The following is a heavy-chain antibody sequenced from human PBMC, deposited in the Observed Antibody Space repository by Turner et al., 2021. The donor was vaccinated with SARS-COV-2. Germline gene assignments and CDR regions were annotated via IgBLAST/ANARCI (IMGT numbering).Heavy chain of an antibody. V-gene: IGHV4-59*08. D-gene: IGHD6-19*01. J-gene: IGHJ6*02. CDR1: GGSISSYY. Sequence: QVQLQESGPGLVKPSETLSLTCSVSGGSISSYYWSWIRQPPGKGLEWIGYIYYSGSTNYNPSLKSRVTISVDTSKNQFSLKLSFVTAADTAVYYCARHGFSGWDGGGMDVWGQGTTVTVSS. CDR3: ARHGFSGWDGGGMDV. CDR2: IYYSGST.